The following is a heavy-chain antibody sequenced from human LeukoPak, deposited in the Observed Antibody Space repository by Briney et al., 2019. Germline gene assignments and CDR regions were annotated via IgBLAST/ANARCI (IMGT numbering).Heavy chain of an antibody. Sequence: PGGSLRLSCAASGFTFTTYAMTWVRQAPGQGLEWVSSILSGGNTYHSESVQGRFTISRDNSKNTLYVQMNSLRAEDTAVYYCVKGVASGTYYNNDCWGQGTLVTVSS. V-gene: IGHV3-23*01. CDR1: GFTFTTYA. CDR3: VKGVASGTYYNNDC. CDR2: ILSGGNT. D-gene: IGHD3-10*01. J-gene: IGHJ4*02.